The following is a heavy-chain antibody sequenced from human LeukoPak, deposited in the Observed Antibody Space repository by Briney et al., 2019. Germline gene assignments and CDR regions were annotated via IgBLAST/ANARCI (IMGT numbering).Heavy chain of an antibody. CDR2: IKQDGSEK. D-gene: IGHD3-10*01. CDR1: GFTFSSYW. Sequence: PGGSLRLSCAASGFTFSSYWMCWVRQAPGKGRQWVANIKQDGSEKYYVDSVTGRFTISRYNAKNSLYLQMNSLRAEDTAIYYCAKESLLLRGPLLIYYFDFWGQGTLVTVSS. J-gene: IGHJ4*02. V-gene: IGHV3-7*03. CDR3: AKESLLLRGPLLIYYFDF.